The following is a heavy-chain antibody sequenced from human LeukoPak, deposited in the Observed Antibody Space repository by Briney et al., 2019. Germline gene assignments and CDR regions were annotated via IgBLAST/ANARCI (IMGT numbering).Heavy chain of an antibody. V-gene: IGHV3-53*01. CDR1: GFTVSSNY. D-gene: IGHD5-18*01. CDR2: IYSGGST. CDR3: AKDLAIQLWRD. Sequence: GGSLRLSCAASGFTVSSNYMSWVRQAPGKGLEWVSVIYSGGSTYYADPVKGRFTISRDNSKNTLYLQMNSLRAEDTAVYYCAKDLAIQLWRDWGQGTLVTVSS. J-gene: IGHJ4*02.